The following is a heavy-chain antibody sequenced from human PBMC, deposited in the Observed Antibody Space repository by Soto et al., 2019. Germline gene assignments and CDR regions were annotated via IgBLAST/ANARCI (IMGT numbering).Heavy chain of an antibody. CDR1: GGSISSSSYY. J-gene: IGHJ4*02. Sequence: SETLSLTCTVSGGSISSSSYYWGWIRQPPGKGLEWIGSIYYSGSTYYNPSLKSRVTISVDTSKNQFSLKLSSVTAADTAVYHCASDFTYGDYVGYWGQGTLVTVSS. V-gene: IGHV4-39*01. CDR2: IYYSGST. CDR3: ASDFTYGDYVGY. D-gene: IGHD4-17*01.